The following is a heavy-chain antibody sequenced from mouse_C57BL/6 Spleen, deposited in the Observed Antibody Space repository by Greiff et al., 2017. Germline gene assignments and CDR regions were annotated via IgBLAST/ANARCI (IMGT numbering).Heavy chain of an antibody. V-gene: IGHV1-52*01. CDR3: ARYDYGSSYWYSDV. D-gene: IGHD1-1*01. CDR2: IDPSDSET. J-gene: IGHJ1*03. CDR1: GYTFTSYW. Sequence: QVQLQQPGAELVRPGSSVKLSCKASGYTFTSYWMHWVKQRPIQGLEWIGNIDPSDSETHYNQKFKDKATLTVDKSSSTAYMPLSSLTSEDSAVYYCARYDYGSSYWYSDVWGTGTTVTVSS.